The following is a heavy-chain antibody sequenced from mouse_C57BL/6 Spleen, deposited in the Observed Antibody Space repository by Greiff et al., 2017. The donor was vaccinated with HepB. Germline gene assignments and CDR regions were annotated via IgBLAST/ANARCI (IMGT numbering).Heavy chain of an antibody. Sequence: EVKLVESGGDLVKPGGSLKLSCAASGFTFSSYGMSWVRQTPDKRLEWVATISSGGSYTYYPDSVKGRFTISRDNAKNTLYLQMSSLKSEDTAMYYCARHEDYSNYRWYFDVWGTGTTVTVSS. V-gene: IGHV5-6*02. D-gene: IGHD2-5*01. CDR3: ARHEDYSNYRWYFDV. CDR2: ISSGGSYT. J-gene: IGHJ1*03. CDR1: GFTFSSYG.